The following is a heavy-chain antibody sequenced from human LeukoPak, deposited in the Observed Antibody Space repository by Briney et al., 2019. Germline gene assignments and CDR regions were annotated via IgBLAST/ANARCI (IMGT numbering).Heavy chain of an antibody. CDR2: ISGSGSTI. V-gene: IGHV3-48*03. D-gene: IGHD3-16*01. CDR1: GFTFSNYE. Sequence: GGSLRLSCAASGFTFSNYEMNWVRQAPGKGLEWVSYISGSGSTIYYTDSVKGRFTISRDNAKNSLYLQMNSLRAEDTAVYYCVRDGSSWGNFDYWGQGTLVSVSS. J-gene: IGHJ4*02. CDR3: VRDGSSWGNFDY.